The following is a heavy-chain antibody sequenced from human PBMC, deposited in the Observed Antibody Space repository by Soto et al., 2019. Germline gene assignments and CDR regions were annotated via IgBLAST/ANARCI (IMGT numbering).Heavy chain of an antibody. CDR3: AKHIVVVTAIQTTYYYYYYGMDV. CDR1: GFTFSSYA. Sequence: PGGSLRLSCAASGFTFSSYAMSWVRQAPGKELEWVSAISGSGGSTYYADSVKGRFTISRDNSKNTLYLQMNSLRAEDTAVYYCAKHIVVVTAIQTTYYYYYYGMDVWGQGTTVTVSS. V-gene: IGHV3-23*01. CDR2: ISGSGGST. J-gene: IGHJ6*02. D-gene: IGHD2-21*02.